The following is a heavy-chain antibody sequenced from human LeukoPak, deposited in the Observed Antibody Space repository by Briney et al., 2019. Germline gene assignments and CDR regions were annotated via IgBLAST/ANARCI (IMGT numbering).Heavy chain of an antibody. CDR3: AQDVPIERVPGVGPGS. CDR2: ISYDGSNK. J-gene: IGHJ5*02. Sequence: GGSLRLSCAASGFTFSSYAMHWVRQAPGKGLEWVAVISYDGSNKYYADSVKGRFTISRDNSKNTVHLQMSSLRSEDTAVYFCAQDVPIERVPGVGPGSWGQGTLVIVSS. CDR1: GFTFSSYA. V-gene: IGHV3-30-3*01. D-gene: IGHD2-8*01.